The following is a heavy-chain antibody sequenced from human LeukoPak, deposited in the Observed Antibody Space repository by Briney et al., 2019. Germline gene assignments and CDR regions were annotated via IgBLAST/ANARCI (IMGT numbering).Heavy chain of an antibody. CDR2: ISSSGSTI. CDR1: GFTFSGAW. CDR3: ARGGSGSYSLY. D-gene: IGHD3-10*01. Sequence: GGSLRLSCTASGFTFSGAWMTWVRQAPGKGLEWVSYISSSGSTIYYGDPVKGRFTISRDNAKNSLYLQMNSLRAEDTAVYYCARGGSGSYSLYWGQGTLVTVSS. J-gene: IGHJ4*02. V-gene: IGHV3-48*04.